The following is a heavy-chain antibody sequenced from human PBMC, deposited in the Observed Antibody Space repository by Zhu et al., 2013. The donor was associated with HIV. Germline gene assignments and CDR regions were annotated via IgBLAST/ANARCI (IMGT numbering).Heavy chain of an antibody. J-gene: IGHJ5*02. D-gene: IGHD6-13*01. V-gene: IGHV1-2*02. CDR2: INPNSGGT. Sequence: QVQLVQSGAEVRSLGLSEVSCKASGYTFTGYYMHWVRQAPGQGLEWMGWINPNSGGTNYAQKFQGRVTMTRDTSISTAYMELSRLRSDDTAVYYCARDPGAESSSWYNWFDPWGQGTLVTVSS. CDR3: ARDPGAESSSWYNWFDP. CDR1: GYTFTGYY.